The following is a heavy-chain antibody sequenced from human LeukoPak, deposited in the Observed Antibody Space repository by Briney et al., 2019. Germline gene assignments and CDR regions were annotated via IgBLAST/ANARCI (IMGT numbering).Heavy chain of an antibody. CDR1: GFTFSSYW. J-gene: IGHJ4*02. CDR2: INSDGSST. CDR3: AADIPLDY. D-gene: IGHD2-21*01. V-gene: IGHV3-74*01. Sequence: GGSLRLPCAASGFTFSSYWMHWVRQAPGKGLAWVSRINSDGSSTSYADSVKGRFTISRDNAKNTLYLQMNSLRAEDTAVYYCAADIPLDYWGQGTLVTVSS.